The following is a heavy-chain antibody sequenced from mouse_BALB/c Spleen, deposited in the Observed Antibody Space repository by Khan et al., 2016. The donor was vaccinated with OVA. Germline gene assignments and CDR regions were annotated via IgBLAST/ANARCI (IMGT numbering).Heavy chain of an antibody. Sequence: EVQLLESGPELVKPGASVKMSCKASGYTFTSYVMHWVKQKPGQGLEWIGYIYPYNDVTKYNEKFQGKATLTSDKSSSTAYMELSSLTSEDSGVYYCATQGSTYSWFAYWGQGTLVPVSA. J-gene: IGHJ3*01. CDR2: IYPYNDVT. V-gene: IGHV1S136*01. CDR3: ATQGSTYSWFAY. D-gene: IGHD1-1*01. CDR1: GYTFTSYV.